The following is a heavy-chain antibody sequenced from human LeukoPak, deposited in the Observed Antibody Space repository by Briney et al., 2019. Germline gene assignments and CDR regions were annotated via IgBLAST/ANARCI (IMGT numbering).Heavy chain of an antibody. CDR3: ARDGYYYDSSGYYSYYFDY. CDR2: ISSSGSTI. CDR1: GFTFSSYE. J-gene: IGHJ4*02. Sequence: GGSLRLSRAASGFTFSSYEMNWVRQAPGKGLEWVSYISSSGSTIYYADSVRGRFTISRDDAKNSLYLQMNSLRAEDTAVYYCARDGYYYDSSGYYSYYFDYWGQGTLVTVSS. V-gene: IGHV3-48*03. D-gene: IGHD3-22*01.